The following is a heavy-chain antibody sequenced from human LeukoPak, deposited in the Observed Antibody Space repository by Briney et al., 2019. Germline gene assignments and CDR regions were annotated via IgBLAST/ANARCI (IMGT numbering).Heavy chain of an antibody. J-gene: IGHJ5*02. CDR2: ISAYNGDT. Sequence: GAPVKVSCKASGYTFTIYGISWVRQAPGQGLEWMGWISAYNGDTNYAQKLQGRVTMTTDTSTSTAYMELRSLRSDDTAVYYCARDHCSSTSCYIWFDPWGQGTLVTVSS. CDR3: ARDHCSSTSCYIWFDP. CDR1: GYTFTIYG. V-gene: IGHV1-18*01. D-gene: IGHD2-2*02.